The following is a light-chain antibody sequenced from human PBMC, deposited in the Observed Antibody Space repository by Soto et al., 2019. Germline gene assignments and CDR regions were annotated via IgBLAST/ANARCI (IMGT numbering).Light chain of an antibody. J-gene: IGLJ1*01. Sequence: QSALTQSASVSGSPGQSITISCTGTSSDVGGYNYVSWYQHHPDKAPKLMIYDVNNRPSGVSNRFSGSKSGNTASLTISGLQAEAEADYYCSSYTRTNTPRYVFGTGTKLTVL. CDR2: DVN. CDR3: SSYTRTNTPRYV. V-gene: IGLV2-14*03. CDR1: SSDVGGYNY.